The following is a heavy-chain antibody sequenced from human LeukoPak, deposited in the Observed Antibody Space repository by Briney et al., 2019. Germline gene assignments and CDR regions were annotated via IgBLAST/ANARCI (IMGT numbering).Heavy chain of an antibody. CDR1: GFTFSSYL. D-gene: IGHD3-22*01. Sequence: GGSLRLSCAASGFTFSSYLMSWVRQAPGKGLEWVANIKQDGSEKYYVDSVKGRFTISRDNAKNSLYLQMNSLRAEDTAVYYCAREVPNYYDSRSDAFDIWGQGTMVTVSS. V-gene: IGHV3-7*01. J-gene: IGHJ3*02. CDR3: AREVPNYYDSRSDAFDI. CDR2: IKQDGSEK.